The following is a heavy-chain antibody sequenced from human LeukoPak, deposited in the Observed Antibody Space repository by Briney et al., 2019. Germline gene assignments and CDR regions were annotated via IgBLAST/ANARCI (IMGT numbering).Heavy chain of an antibody. J-gene: IGHJ3*02. D-gene: IGHD3-22*01. CDR3: ASHYYDSSGYLHDAFDI. CDR2: IYTSGST. CDR1: GVSISSYY. Sequence: SETLTLTCTVSGVSISSYYWSWIRQPAGKGLEWIGRIYTSGSTNYNPSLKSRVTMSVDTSKNQFSLKLSSVTAADTAVYYCASHYYDSSGYLHDAFDIWGQGTMVTVSS. V-gene: IGHV4-4*07.